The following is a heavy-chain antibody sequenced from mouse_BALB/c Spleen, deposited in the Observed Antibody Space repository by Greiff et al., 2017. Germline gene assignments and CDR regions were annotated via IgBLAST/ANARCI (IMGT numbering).Heavy chain of an antibody. J-gene: IGHJ3*01. Sequence: DVKLQESGGGLVKPGGSLKLSCAASGFTFSSYAMSWVRQTPEKRLEWVATISSGGSYTYYPDSVKGRFTISRDNAKNTLYLQMSSLRSEDTAMYYCARITTATWGFAYWGQGTLVTVSA. D-gene: IGHD1-2*01. CDR1: GFTFSSYA. CDR3: ARITTATWGFAY. V-gene: IGHV5-9-3*01. CDR2: ISSGGSYT.